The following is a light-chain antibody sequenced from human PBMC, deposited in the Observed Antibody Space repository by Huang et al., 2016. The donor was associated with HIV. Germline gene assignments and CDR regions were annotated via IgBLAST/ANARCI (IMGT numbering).Light chain of an antibody. CDR3: QQSYSTLIT. CDR2: GAS. Sequence: DIQMTQSPSSLSASVGDRVPITFRASQSIDGYLNWYQQKPGKAPKLLISGASNLQSGVPPRFSGSGSGTDYTLSITNLQPDDFATYFCQQSYSTLITFGQGSRLDVK. V-gene: IGKV1-39*01. CDR1: QSIDGY. J-gene: IGKJ5*01.